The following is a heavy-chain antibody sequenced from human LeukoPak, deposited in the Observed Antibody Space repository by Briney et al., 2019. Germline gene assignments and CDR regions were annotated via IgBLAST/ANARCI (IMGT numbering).Heavy chain of an antibody. CDR1: GFTFSSYS. D-gene: IGHD3-10*01. CDR3: AREGAPTEFYYYYYGMDV. CDR2: ISSSSSYI. V-gene: IGHV3-21*01. J-gene: IGHJ6*02. Sequence: SGGSLRLSCAASGFTFSSYSTTWVRPAPGKGLEWVSSISSSSSYIYYADSVKGRFTISRDNAKNSLYLQMNSLRAEDTAVYYCAREGAPTEFYYYYYGMDVWGQGTTVTVSS.